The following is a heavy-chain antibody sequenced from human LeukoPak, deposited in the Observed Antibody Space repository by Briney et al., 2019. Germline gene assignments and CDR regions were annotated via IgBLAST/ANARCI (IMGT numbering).Heavy chain of an antibody. CDR2: ISYSGSP. CDR1: GGSISSGDYY. CDR3: ATDHLAVAGYNWFDP. V-gene: IGHV4-30-4*01. D-gene: IGHD6-13*01. J-gene: IGHJ5*02. Sequence: PSQTLSLTCTVSGGSISSGDYYWSWIRHHPEKGLEWIGYISYSGSPYYNPSLQTRVTISSDMSKNQFSLNLASVTAADTAVYYCATDHLAVAGYNWFDPWGQGILVTVSS.